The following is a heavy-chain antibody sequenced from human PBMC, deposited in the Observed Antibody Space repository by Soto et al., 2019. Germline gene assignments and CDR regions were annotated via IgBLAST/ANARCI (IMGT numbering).Heavy chain of an antibody. CDR3: ASETLNDYDGAFDT. D-gene: IGHD3-22*01. Sequence: GSLRLSCAVSGFTLSDNHMNWIRQAPGQGPEWVSFISSSGGSIYYADSVKGRFTISRDNARNSLYLQMNSLRAEDTAVYYCASETLNDYDGAFDTWGQGTMVTVSS. CDR2: ISSSGGSI. J-gene: IGHJ3*02. V-gene: IGHV3-11*01. CDR1: GFTLSDNH.